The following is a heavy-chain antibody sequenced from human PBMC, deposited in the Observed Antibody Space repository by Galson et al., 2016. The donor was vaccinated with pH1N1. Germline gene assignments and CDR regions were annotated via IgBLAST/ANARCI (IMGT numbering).Heavy chain of an antibody. J-gene: IGHJ6*02. Sequence: SVKVSCKASGGIFNSHTISWVRQAPGQGLEWMGRISTLFGTANYAQNFMGRVTISADASTGTAYMELTNLTSQDTAVYFCAREGANYYGSDGMDVWGQGTRSPSP. V-gene: IGHV1-69*13. CDR3: AREGANYYGSDGMDV. D-gene: IGHD3-10*01. CDR2: ISTLFGTA. CDR1: GGIFNSHT.